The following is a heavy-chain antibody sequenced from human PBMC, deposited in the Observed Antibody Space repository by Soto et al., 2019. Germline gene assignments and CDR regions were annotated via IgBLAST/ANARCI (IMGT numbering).Heavy chain of an antibody. CDR3: ARVGHITNYGMAV. CDR1: GGTFSSYP. CDR2: IIPFFGTS. D-gene: IGHD1-26*01. Sequence: QVQLVQSGAEVKKPGSSVKVSCEASGGTFSSYPINWVRQAPGQGLEWMGGIIPFFGTSNYAQKFQGRVTITADDSTSTAYMELRSLRSEGMAVYYCARVGHITNYGMAVWGQGTTVSVSS. J-gene: IGHJ6*02. V-gene: IGHV1-69*01.